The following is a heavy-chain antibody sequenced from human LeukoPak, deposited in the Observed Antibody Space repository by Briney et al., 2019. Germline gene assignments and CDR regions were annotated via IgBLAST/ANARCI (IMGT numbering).Heavy chain of an antibody. V-gene: IGHV4-59*12. CDR2: IYYSGST. CDR1: GGSISSYY. Sequence: SETLSLTCTVSGGSISSYYWSWIRQPPGKGLEWIGYIYYSGSTNYNPSLKSRVTISVDTSKNQFSLKLSSVTAADTAVYYCARAVDYGYMDVWGKGTTVTVSS. D-gene: IGHD4/OR15-4a*01. CDR3: ARAVDYGYMDV. J-gene: IGHJ6*03.